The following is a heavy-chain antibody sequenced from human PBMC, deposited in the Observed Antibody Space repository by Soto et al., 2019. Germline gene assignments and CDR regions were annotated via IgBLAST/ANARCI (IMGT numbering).Heavy chain of an antibody. Sequence: ASVKVSCKASGCTFTSYGISWVRQAPGQGLEWMGWMNPNSGNTGYAQKFRGRVTMTRNTSISTAYMELSSLRSEDTAVYYCARERTGTTSMDVWGQGTTVTVSS. J-gene: IGHJ6*02. CDR3: ARERTGTTSMDV. CDR2: MNPNSGNT. D-gene: IGHD1-1*01. CDR1: GCTFTSYG. V-gene: IGHV1-8*02.